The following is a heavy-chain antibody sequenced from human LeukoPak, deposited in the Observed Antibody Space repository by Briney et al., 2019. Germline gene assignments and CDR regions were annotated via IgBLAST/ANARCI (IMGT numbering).Heavy chain of an antibody. Sequence: SETLSLTCAVYGGSFNGYYWSWIRQPPGKGLGWIGEINHSGSTNDNPSLKSRVTMSVDTSKNQLSLKLSSVTAADTAVYYCARDYEGWGKTDVFDIWGQGTMVTVSS. D-gene: IGHD3-16*01. CDR1: GGSFNGYY. CDR2: INHSGST. V-gene: IGHV4-34*01. J-gene: IGHJ3*02. CDR3: ARDYEGWGKTDVFDI.